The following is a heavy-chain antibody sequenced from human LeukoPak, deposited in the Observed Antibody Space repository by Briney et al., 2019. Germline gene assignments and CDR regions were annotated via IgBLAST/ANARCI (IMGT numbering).Heavy chain of an antibody. CDR2: ISAYNGNT. CDR3: ARAETSDDAFDI. Sequence: ASVNVSCKASGYIFTSYGISWVRQAPGQGLEWMGWISAYNGNTNYAQKLQGRVTMTTDTSTSTAYMELRSLRSDDTAVYYCARAETSDDAFDIWGQGTMVTVSS. CDR1: GYIFTSYG. J-gene: IGHJ3*02. D-gene: IGHD3-3*01. V-gene: IGHV1-18*01.